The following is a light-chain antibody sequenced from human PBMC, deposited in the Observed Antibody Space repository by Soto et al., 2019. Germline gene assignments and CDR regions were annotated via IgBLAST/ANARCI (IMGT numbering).Light chain of an antibody. CDR1: TGAVTSGHY. J-gene: IGLJ3*02. Sequence: QTVVTQEPSLTVSPGGTVTLTCASSTGAVTSGHYPHWFQQKPGQAPRTLIYSMSNKHSWTPARFSGSLLGGKAALTVSGVQPEDEAEYYCLLLYLGASPVFGGGTKLTVL. V-gene: IGLV7-43*01. CDR2: SMS. CDR3: LLLYLGASPV.